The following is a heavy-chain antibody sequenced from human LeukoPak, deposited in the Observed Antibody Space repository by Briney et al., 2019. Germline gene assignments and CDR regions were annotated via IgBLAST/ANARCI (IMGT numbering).Heavy chain of an antibody. CDR1: GFTFDDYG. V-gene: IGHV3-20*04. CDR3: ARGWGTYRPFDY. J-gene: IGHJ4*02. Sequence: GGSLRLSCAASGFTFDDYGMSWVRQAPGKGLEWVSGINWNGGSTGYADSVKGRFTISRDNAKNSLYLHMNSLRAEDTAVYFCARGWGTYRPFDYWGQGTLVTVSS. D-gene: IGHD3-16*02. CDR2: INWNGGST.